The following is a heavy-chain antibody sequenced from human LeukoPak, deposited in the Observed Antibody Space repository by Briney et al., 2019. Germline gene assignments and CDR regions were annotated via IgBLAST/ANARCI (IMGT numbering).Heavy chain of an antibody. CDR3: ARPNYSNSLAKPAGFDP. Sequence: SETLSLTCAVYGGSFSGYYWSWIRQPPGKGLEWIGEINHSGSTNYNPSPKSRVTISVDTSKNQFSLKLSSVTAADTAVYYCARPNYSNSLAKPAGFDPWGQGTLVTVSS. CDR2: INHSGST. D-gene: IGHD4-11*01. CDR1: GGSFSGYY. J-gene: IGHJ5*02. V-gene: IGHV4-34*01.